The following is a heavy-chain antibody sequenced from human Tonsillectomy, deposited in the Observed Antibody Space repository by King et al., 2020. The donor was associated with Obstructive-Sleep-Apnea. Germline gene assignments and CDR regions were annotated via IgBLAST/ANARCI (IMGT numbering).Heavy chain of an antibody. D-gene: IGHD6-6*01. J-gene: IGHJ6*02. CDR3: ARHAYYRSSISRYIMDV. CDR2: IDPDDSYT. Sequence: VQLVESGAEVKKPGESLRLSCKGSGYSFTSYWISWVRQMPGKGLEWMGKIDPDDSYTSYSPSFEGHVTISLDKSISTAYLQWSSLKASDTAMYYCARHAYYRSSISRYIMDVWGQGTTVTVSS. V-gene: IGHV5-10-1*01. CDR1: GYSFTSYW.